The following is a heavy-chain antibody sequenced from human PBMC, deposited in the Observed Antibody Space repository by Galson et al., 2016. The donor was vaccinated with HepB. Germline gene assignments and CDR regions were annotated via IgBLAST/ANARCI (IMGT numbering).Heavy chain of an antibody. CDR2: ISSSGAKT. CDR3: ARGPWVDTDMIRRTSYFDY. V-gene: IGHV3-23*01. Sequence: VRQAPGKGLEWVSSISSSGAKTYTPDSVKGRFTISRDNSKNTLFLHVNSLRAEDTAVYYCARGPWVDTDMIRRTSYFDYWGRGTLVTVSS. D-gene: IGHD5-18*01. J-gene: IGHJ4*02.